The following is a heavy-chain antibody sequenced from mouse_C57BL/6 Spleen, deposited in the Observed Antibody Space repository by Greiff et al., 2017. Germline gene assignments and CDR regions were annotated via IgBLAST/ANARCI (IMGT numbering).Heavy chain of an antibody. CDR1: GYTFTGYW. Sequence: VKLMESGAELMKPGASVKLSCKATGYTFTGYWIEWVKQRPGHGLEWIGEILPGSGSTNYNEKFKGKATFTADTSSNTAYMQLSSLTTEDSAIYYCARSLNYYGSSYVGDYWGQGTTLTVSS. J-gene: IGHJ2*01. CDR3: ARSLNYYGSSYVGDY. D-gene: IGHD1-1*01. CDR2: ILPGSGST. V-gene: IGHV1-9*01.